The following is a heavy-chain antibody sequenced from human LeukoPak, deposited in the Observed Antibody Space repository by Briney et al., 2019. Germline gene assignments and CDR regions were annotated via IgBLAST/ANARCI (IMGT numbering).Heavy chain of an antibody. CDR2: IIPIFGTA. CDR1: GYTFISYG. D-gene: IGHD6-6*01. CDR3: SAARPKPYSEG. V-gene: IGHV1-69*13. J-gene: IGHJ4*02. Sequence: ASVKVSCKGSGYTFISYGISWVRQAPGQGLEWMGGIIPIFGTANYAQKFQGRVTITADESTSTAYMELSSLRSEDTAVYYCSAARPKPYSEGWGQGTLVTVSS.